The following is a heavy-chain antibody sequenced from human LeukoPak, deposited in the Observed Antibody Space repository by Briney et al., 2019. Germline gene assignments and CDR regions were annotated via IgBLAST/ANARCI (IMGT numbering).Heavy chain of an antibody. Sequence: GSLRLSCAASGFTFSSYSMNWVRQPPGKVLEWIGEINHSGSTNYNPSLKSRVTISVDTSKNQFSLKLSSVTAADTAVYYCARHVGGWFNSFDYWGQGTLVTVSS. V-gene: IGHV4-34*01. D-gene: IGHD6-19*01. CDR3: ARHVGGWFNSFDY. CDR1: GFTFSSYS. CDR2: INHSGST. J-gene: IGHJ4*02.